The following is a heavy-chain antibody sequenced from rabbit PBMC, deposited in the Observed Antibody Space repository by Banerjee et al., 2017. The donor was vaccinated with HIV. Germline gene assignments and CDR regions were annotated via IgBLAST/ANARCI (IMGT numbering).Heavy chain of an antibody. J-gene: IGHJ4*01. CDR2: IAAGSSGST. D-gene: IGHD4-1*01. CDR3: ARDLAGVIGWNFDL. CDR1: GLDFSSYR. V-gene: IGHV1S45*01. Sequence: QEQLVESGGGLVQPEGSLTLTCKASGLDFSSYRICWVRQAPGKGLEWIACIAAGSSGSTYYASWAKGRFTISRTSSTTVALQMTSLTAADTATYFCARDLAGVIGWNFDLWGQGTLVTVS.